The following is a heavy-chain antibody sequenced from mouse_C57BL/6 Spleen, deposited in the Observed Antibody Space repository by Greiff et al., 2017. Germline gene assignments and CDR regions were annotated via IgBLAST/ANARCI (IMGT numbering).Heavy chain of an antibody. CDR1: GYTFTDYY. J-gene: IGHJ3*01. D-gene: IGHD2-4*01. CDR3: ARRGDYDGWFAY. CDR2: INPNNGGT. Sequence: EVQLQQSGPELVKPGASVKISCKASGYTFTDYYMNWVKQSHGKSLEWIGDINPNNGGTSYNQKFKGKATLTVDKSSSTAYMELRSLTSEDSAVYYCARRGDYDGWFAYWGQGTLVTVSA. V-gene: IGHV1-26*01.